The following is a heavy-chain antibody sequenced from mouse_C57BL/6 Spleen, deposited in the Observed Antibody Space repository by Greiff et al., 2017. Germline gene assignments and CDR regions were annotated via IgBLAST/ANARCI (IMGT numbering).Heavy chain of an antibody. D-gene: IGHD1-2*01. CDR1: GYTFTDYY. J-gene: IGHJ2*01. V-gene: IGHV1-19*01. CDR2: INPYNGGT. Sequence: VQLQQSGPVLVKPGASVKMSCKASGYTFTDYYMNWVKQSHGKSLEWIGVINPYNGGTSYNQKFKGTATLTVDKSSSTAYMELNSLTSEDSAVYYCARSFAYFDYWGQGTTLTVSS. CDR3: ARSFAYFDY.